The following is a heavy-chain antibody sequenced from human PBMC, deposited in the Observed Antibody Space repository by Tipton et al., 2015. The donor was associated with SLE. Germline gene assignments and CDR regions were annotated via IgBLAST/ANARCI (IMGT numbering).Heavy chain of an antibody. Sequence: SLRLSCAASGFTFSTYWLSWVRQAPGKGLVWVATIIGDGNTKWYVDSVKGRFTISRDNAKNSLYLQMDSLRDEDTAVYYCARENDDNDYWGQGTLVTVSS. V-gene: IGHV3-7*01. CDR1: GFTFSTYW. CDR2: IIGDGNTK. J-gene: IGHJ4*02. D-gene: IGHD1-1*01. CDR3: ARENDDNDY.